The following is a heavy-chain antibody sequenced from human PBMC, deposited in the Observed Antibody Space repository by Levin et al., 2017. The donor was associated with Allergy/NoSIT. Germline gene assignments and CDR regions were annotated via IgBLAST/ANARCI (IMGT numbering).Heavy chain of an antibody. V-gene: IGHV3-30*04. CDR2: ISYDGSNK. CDR3: ASAGPGSYDLPPDY. Sequence: GGSLRLSCAASGFTFSSYAMHWVRQAPGKGLEWVAVISYDGSNKYYADSVKGRFTISRDNSKNTLYLQMNSLRAEDTAVYYCASAGPGSYDLPPDYWGQGTLVTVSS. J-gene: IGHJ4*02. D-gene: IGHD3-10*01. CDR1: GFTFSSYA.